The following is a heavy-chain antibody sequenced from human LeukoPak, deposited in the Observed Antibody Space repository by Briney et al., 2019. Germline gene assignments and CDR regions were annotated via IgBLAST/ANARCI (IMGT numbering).Heavy chain of an antibody. D-gene: IGHD2-2*02. CDR1: GGTFSRYA. CDR2: IIPIFGTA. V-gene: IGHV1-69*05. J-gene: IGHJ6*03. Sequence: GASVKVSCKASGGTFSRYAISWVRRAPGQGLEWMGGIIPIFGTANYAQKFQGRVTVTTDESTSTAYMELSSLRSEDSAVYYCARSAGPVIVPAAIGASGHYYYMDVWDKGTTVTVSS. CDR3: ARSAGPVIVPAAIGASGHYYYMDV.